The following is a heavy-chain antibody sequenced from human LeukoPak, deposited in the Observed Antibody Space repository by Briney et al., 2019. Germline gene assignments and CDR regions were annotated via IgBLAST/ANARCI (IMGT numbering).Heavy chain of an antibody. V-gene: IGHV1-18*01. J-gene: IGHJ5*02. Sequence: GSSGKVSCKASGYTFTNYGITWVRQAPGQGLEWMGWISPYNDNTNYAQKLQDRVTMTTDTSTSTAYMELRSLRSDDTAVYYCARGPYLTIFGLVINTSNCFDPRGQGTLVTVSS. CDR1: GYTFTNYG. CDR2: ISPYNDNT. CDR3: ARGPYLTIFGLVINTSNCFDP. D-gene: IGHD3/OR15-3a*01.